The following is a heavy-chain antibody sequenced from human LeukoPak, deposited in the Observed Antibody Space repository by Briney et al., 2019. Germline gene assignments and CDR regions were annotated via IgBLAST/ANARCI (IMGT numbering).Heavy chain of an antibody. D-gene: IGHD6-13*01. V-gene: IGHV1-46*01. CDR2: INPSGGST. CDR3: ARGSSHIYSSPVYYFDY. Sequence: ASVKVSCKASGYTFTSYYMHWVRQAPGQGLEWMGIINPSGGSTSYAQKFQGRVTMTRDMSTSTVYMELSSLRSEDTAVYYCARGSSHIYSSPVYYFDYWGQGTLVTVSS. CDR1: GYTFTSYY. J-gene: IGHJ4*02.